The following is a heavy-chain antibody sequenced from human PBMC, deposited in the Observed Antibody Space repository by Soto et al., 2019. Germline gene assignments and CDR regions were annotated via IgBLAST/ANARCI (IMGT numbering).Heavy chain of an antibody. D-gene: IGHD4-17*01. CDR2: IYYTGST. Sequence: SETLSLTCIVSCGSINSYYWSWIRQPPGKGLEWIGNIYYTGSTNYNPSRKSRVTISVDTSKNQFSLRLSSVTAADTAVYYCARVGGYYGDYPNFDYWGQGTLVTVSS. V-gene: IGHV4-59*01. CDR1: CGSINSYY. CDR3: ARVGGYYGDYPNFDY. J-gene: IGHJ4*02.